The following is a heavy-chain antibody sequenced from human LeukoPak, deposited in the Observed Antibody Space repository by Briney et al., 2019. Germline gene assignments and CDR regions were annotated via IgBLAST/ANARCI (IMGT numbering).Heavy chain of an antibody. D-gene: IGHD5-18*01. CDR3: ARVLGGYSYGFDY. V-gene: IGHV3-7*03. J-gene: IGHJ4*02. Sequence: GGSLRLSCAASGFTFSSYWMSWVRQAPGKGLEWVANIKQDGSEKYYVDSVKGRFTIPRDNAKNSLYLQMNSLRAVDTAVYYCARVLGGYSYGFDYWGQGTLVTVSS. CDR2: IKQDGSEK. CDR1: GFTFSSYW.